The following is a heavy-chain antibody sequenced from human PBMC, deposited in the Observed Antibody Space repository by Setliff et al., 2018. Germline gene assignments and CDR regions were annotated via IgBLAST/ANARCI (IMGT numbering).Heavy chain of an antibody. J-gene: IGHJ4*02. CDR1: GYSISSGYY. V-gene: IGHV4-38-2*02. CDR3: ARDH. CDR2: IYHSGST. Sequence: SETLSLTCTVSGYSISSGYYWGWIREPPGKGLEWIGIIYHSGSTFYNPSLKSRVTISVDTSKNEFSLKLSSVTAADTAVYYCARDHWGQGTLVTVSS.